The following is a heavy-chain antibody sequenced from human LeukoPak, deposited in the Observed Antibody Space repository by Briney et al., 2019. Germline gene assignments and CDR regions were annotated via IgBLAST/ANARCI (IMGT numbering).Heavy chain of an antibody. V-gene: IGHV3-23*01. CDR3: AKSLALLVVTSVDY. Sequence: PGGSLRLSSAASGFRFSNYAMSWVRQPPGKGLEWVSAISGSGGSTYYADSVRGRFTISRDNSKNTLYLQMNSLRAEDTAVYYCAKSLALLVVTSVDYWGLGTLVTVSS. J-gene: IGHJ4*02. CDR2: ISGSGGST. CDR1: GFRFSNYA. D-gene: IGHD3-22*01.